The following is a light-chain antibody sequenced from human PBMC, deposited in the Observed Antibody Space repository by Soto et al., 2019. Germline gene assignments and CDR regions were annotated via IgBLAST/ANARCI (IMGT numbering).Light chain of an antibody. CDR2: GAS. CDR1: QSVSSNY. Sequence: EIVVTQSPGTLSLSPGEGATLSCRASQSVSSNYLAWYQQKPGQAPRLLIYGASNRATGIPDRFSGSGSGTEFTLTISRLEPEDFAVYYCQQYGSSPYTFGQGTKLEIK. CDR3: QQYGSSPYT. V-gene: IGKV3-20*01. J-gene: IGKJ2*01.